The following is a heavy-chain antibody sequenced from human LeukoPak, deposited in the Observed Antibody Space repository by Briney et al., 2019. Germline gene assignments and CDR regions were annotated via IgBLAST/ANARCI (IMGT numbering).Heavy chain of an antibody. V-gene: IGHV3-72*01. J-gene: IGHJ3*01. CDR2: IRNKANSYTT. CDR3: ASNVYSGGDV. D-gene: IGHD6-19*01. CDR1: GFTFSDHY. Sequence: GGSLRLSCVSSGFTFSDHYRDWVRQAPGKGLEWVGRIRNKANSYTTEYVASVKGRFTISRDDSKNSLSLQMNGLKTEDTAMYYCASNVYSGGDVWGQGKMVTVSS.